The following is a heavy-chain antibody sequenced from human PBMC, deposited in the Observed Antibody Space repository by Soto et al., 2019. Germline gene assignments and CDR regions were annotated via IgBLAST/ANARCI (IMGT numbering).Heavy chain of an antibody. Sequence: QVQLQQWGAGLLKPSETLSLTCAVYGGSFSGYYWSWIRQPPGKVLEWIGEINHSGSTNYNPSLTRLVTTSVATSKNQFSLTLSSVTDADTALYYWERGGTRVGYDYVWGTTDRPYYFDYWGQGTLVTVSS. V-gene: IGHV4-34*01. CDR3: ERGGTRVGYDYVWGTTDRPYYFDY. CDR1: GGSFSGYY. CDR2: INHSGST. J-gene: IGHJ4*02. D-gene: IGHD3-16*01.